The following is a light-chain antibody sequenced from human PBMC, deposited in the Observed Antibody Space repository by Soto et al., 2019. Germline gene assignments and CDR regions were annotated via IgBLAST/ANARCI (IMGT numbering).Light chain of an antibody. Sequence: EIQMTQAPSSLCASLRGVVTITCRASQAIDSWLAWYQQKPGEAPKLLIFTGSLLHSGVPPRFSGSGSGTDFTLTISSLQPEDFATYYCQQTLSFPPTFGQGTKVDTK. V-gene: IGKV1-12*01. CDR1: QAIDSW. CDR2: TGS. CDR3: QQTLSFPPT. J-gene: IGKJ1*01.